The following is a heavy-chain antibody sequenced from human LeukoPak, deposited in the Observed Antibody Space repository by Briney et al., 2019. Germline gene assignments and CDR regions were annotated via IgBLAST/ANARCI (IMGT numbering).Heavy chain of an antibody. D-gene: IGHD2-21*01. CDR3: AKIVAPDSNPIDY. CDR2: ISYDGSNK. V-gene: IGHV3-30*18. Sequence: GGSLRLSCAASGLTSSSYGMHWVRQAPGKGLEWVAVISYDGSNKYYADSVKGRFTISRDNSKNTLYLQMNSLRAEDTAVYYCAKIVAPDSNPIDYWGQGTLVTVSS. CDR1: GLTSSSYG. J-gene: IGHJ4*02.